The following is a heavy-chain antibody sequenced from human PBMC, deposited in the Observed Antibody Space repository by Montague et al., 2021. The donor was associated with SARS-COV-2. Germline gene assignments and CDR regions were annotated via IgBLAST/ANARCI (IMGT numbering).Heavy chain of an antibody. J-gene: IGHJ4*02. V-gene: IGHV6-1*01. Sequence: CAISGDSVSIYSVAWCWIRQSPSRGLEWLGRTYYRSKWYSDYAPSVRGRLTVNPDASKNEFSLELNYVTPEDTAVYYCVRYSGWFYFDFWGQGTLVTVSS. CDR2: TYYRSKWYS. CDR1: GDSVSIYSVA. D-gene: IGHD6-19*01. CDR3: VRYSGWFYFDF.